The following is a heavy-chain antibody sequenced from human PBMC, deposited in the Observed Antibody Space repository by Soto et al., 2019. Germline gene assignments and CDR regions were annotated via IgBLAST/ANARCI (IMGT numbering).Heavy chain of an antibody. D-gene: IGHD6-25*01. V-gene: IGHV3-53*01. J-gene: IGHJ5*02. CDR3: ARGSSGLGP. CDR1: GFTVSSNY. CDR2: IYSDGTT. Sequence: PGGSLRLSCAASGFTVSSNYINWVRQAPGKGLEWVSIIYSDGTTYYADSVKGRFTISRDNSKNTLYLQMNSLRAEDTAVYYCARGSSGLGPWGQGTLVTVSS.